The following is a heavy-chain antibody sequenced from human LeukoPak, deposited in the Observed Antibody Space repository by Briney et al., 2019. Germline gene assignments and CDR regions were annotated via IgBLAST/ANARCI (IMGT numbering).Heavy chain of an antibody. D-gene: IGHD3-22*01. CDR3: ARRITMIIGFQH. V-gene: IGHV4-39*01. CDR1: GGSISSSSYY. CDR2: IYYSGST. J-gene: IGHJ1*01. Sequence: SETLSLTCTVSGGSISSSSYYWGWIRQPPGKGLERIGSIYYSGSTYYNPSLKSRVTISVDTSKNQFSLKLSSVTAADTAVYYCARRITMIIGFQHWGQGTLVTVSS.